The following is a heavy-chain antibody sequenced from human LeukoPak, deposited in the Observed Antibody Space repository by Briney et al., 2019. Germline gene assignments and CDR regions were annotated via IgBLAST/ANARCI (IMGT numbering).Heavy chain of an antibody. CDR3: AKNIAAPGRDSYYLYGMDV. Sequence: GGSLRLSCAASGFTFSSYEMNWVRQAPGKGLEWVSYISSSGSTIYYADSVEGRFTISRDNAKNSLYLQMNNLRADDTAVYYCAKNIAAPGRDSYYLYGMDVWGQGTTVTVSS. V-gene: IGHV3-48*03. J-gene: IGHJ6*02. CDR1: GFTFSSYE. D-gene: IGHD6-25*01. CDR2: ISSSGSTI.